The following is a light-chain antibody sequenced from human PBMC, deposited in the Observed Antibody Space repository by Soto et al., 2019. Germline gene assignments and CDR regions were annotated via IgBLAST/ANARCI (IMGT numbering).Light chain of an antibody. CDR3: QQSYSTPWT. J-gene: IGKJ1*01. V-gene: IGKV1-39*01. Sequence: DIQLTQSPSSLSASVGDRVTITCRASQSIDSYLNWYQQRPGEAPKLLIYAASNLQSGVPSRFSGSGSGTDFTFIISSLQPEDFATYSCQQSYSTPWTFGQGTKVDIK. CDR2: AAS. CDR1: QSIDSY.